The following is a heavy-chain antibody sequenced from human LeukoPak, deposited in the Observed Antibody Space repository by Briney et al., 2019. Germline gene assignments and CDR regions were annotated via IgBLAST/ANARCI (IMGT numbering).Heavy chain of an antibody. D-gene: IGHD5-24*01. J-gene: IGHJ4*02. CDR1: GGTFSSYA. CDR2: IIPIFGTA. V-gene: IGHV1-69*13. CDR3: ARSSRGGSLLGNFDY. Sequence: GASVKVSCKASGGTFSSYAISWVRQAPGQGLEWMGGIIPIFGTANYAQKFQGRVTITADESTNTAYMELSSLRSEDTAVYYCARSSRGGSLLGNFDYWGQGTLVTVSS.